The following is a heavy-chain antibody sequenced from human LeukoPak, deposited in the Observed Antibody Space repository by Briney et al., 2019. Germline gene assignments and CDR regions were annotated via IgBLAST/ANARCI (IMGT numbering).Heavy chain of an antibody. CDR1: GFTFSSYA. CDR3: AKGPVEYSSGWYSGY. Sequence: GGSLRLSCAASGFTFSSYAMSWFRQAPGKRLEWVSAISGSGGSTYYADSVKGRFTISRDNSKNTLYLQMNSRRAEDTAVYYCAKGPVEYSSGWYSGYWGQGTLVTVSS. D-gene: IGHD6-19*01. J-gene: IGHJ4*02. CDR2: ISGSGGST. V-gene: IGHV3-23*01.